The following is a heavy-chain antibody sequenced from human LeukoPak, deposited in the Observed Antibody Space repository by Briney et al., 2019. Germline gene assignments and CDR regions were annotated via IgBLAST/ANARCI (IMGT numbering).Heavy chain of an antibody. J-gene: IGHJ4*02. Sequence: GGSLRLSCAASGFTFSTYWMTWVRQAPGKGLEWVANIKQDGSEKYYVDSVKGRFTISSDNAKNSLYLQMNSLRAEDTAVYYCARSRYCTNTNCYADYWGQGTLVTVSS. D-gene: IGHD2-2*01. V-gene: IGHV3-7*01. CDR1: GFTFSTYW. CDR3: ARSRYCTNTNCYADY. CDR2: IKQDGSEK.